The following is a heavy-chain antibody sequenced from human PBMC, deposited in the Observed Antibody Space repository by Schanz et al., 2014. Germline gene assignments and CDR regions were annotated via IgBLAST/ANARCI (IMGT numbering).Heavy chain of an antibody. V-gene: IGHV3-11*01. CDR2: ISSGGSDT. J-gene: IGHJ6*02. CDR3: ARACCRQENHYYYTGMDV. Sequence: QVQLVDSGGDLVKPGGSLRLSCAASGFTFSDYYMSWIRQAPGKGPEWVSYISSGGSDTYYADSVQGRFTISRDNARNSXXXQMTSLRAEDTAXXSXARACCRQENHYYYTGMDVWGQGTTVTVSS. CDR1: GFTFSDYY. D-gene: IGHD1-26*01.